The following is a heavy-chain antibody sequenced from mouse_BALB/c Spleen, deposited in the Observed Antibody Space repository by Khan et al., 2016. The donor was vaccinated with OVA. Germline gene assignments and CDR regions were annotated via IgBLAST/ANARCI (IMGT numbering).Heavy chain of an antibody. CDR3: ARSPYGNFAY. CDR1: GFTFSTYA. Sequence: EVMLVESGGGLVKPGGSLKLSCAASGFTFSTYAMSWVRQSPEKRLEWVATISSDGDYNYYPDNVTGRFTISRDNAKNTLYLQMSSLRSEDTAMYYCARSPYGNFAYWGQGTLVTVSA. D-gene: IGHD2-1*01. J-gene: IGHJ3*01. CDR2: ISSDGDYN. V-gene: IGHV5-9-1*01.